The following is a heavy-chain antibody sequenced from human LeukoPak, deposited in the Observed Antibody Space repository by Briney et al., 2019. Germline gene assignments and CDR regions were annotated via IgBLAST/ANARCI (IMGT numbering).Heavy chain of an antibody. CDR3: ARGGQGYYDSSGYYPLDY. CDR2: IYHSGST. D-gene: IGHD3-22*01. J-gene: IGHJ4*02. CDR1: GGSISSSNW. Sequence: SETLSLTCAVSGGSISSSNWWSWVRQPPGKGLEWIGEIYHSGSTNYNPSLKSRVTISVDKSKNQFSLKLSSVTAADTAVYYCARGGQGYYDSSGYYPLDYWGQGTLVTVSS. V-gene: IGHV4-4*02.